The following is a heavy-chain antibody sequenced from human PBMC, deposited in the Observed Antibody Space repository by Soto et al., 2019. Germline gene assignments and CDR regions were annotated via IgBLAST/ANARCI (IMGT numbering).Heavy chain of an antibody. CDR2: SSGSGGST. V-gene: IGHV3-23*01. CDR3: ATDPNGDYVGGFEM. D-gene: IGHD4-17*01. Sequence: PGGSLRLSCAASGFTFSSYAMSRVRQAPGKGLEWVSASSGSGGSTYDADSLKCRFTISRDHSKNTLYLQMNSLRAEYTAVHYCATDPNGDYVGGFEMWGQVQMVTSSS. CDR1: GFTFSSYA. J-gene: IGHJ3*02.